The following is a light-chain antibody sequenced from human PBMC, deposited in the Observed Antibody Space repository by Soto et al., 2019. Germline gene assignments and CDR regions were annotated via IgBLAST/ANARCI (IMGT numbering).Light chain of an antibody. CDR1: SSDVGGYNY. CDR2: EVN. Sequence: QSALAQPRSVSGSPGQSVAISCTGTSSDVGGYNYVSWYQQHPGKAPKLIIYEVNNRPSGVSDRFSGSKSGNTASLTISGLQAEDEADYYCASFTTSSTRVFGTGTKVTVL. J-gene: IGLJ1*01. CDR3: ASFTTSSTRV. V-gene: IGLV2-14*01.